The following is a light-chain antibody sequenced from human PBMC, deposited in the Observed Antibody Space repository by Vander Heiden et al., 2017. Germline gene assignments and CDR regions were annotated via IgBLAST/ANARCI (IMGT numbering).Light chain of an antibody. Sequence: QSALPQPASVSGSPGQSITIPCPCTSSDVGGSNYVSWYQRRPGKAPELMIYDVSTRPSGVSNRFSGSKSGNTASLTISGLQAEDEADYYCSAYTSSHTLVFGGGTKLTVL. CDR3: SAYTSSHTLV. CDR1: SSDVGGSNY. V-gene: IGLV2-14*03. J-gene: IGLJ3*02. CDR2: DVS.